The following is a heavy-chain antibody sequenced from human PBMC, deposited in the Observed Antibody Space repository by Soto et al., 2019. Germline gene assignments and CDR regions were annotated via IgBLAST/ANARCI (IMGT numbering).Heavy chain of an antibody. Sequence: QVQLVQSGAEMKEPGSSVKVSCKTSGGTFSSSAISWLRQAPGQGLEWMGGIIPLFRTPDYAQKFQGRVTIAADESTSTAYMELSSLRSEDTAVYYCARDNDRLQLGGNCYYILDVWGQGTTITVSS. V-gene: IGHV1-69*12. CDR1: GGTFSSSA. CDR2: IIPLFRTP. D-gene: IGHD4-4*01. CDR3: ARDNDRLQLGGNCYYILDV. J-gene: IGHJ6*02.